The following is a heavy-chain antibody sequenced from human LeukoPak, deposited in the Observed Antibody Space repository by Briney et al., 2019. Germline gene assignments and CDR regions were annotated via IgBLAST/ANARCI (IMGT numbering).Heavy chain of an antibody. V-gene: IGHV3-48*03. CDR1: GSTFSSYE. D-gene: IGHD5-18*01. J-gene: IGHJ4*02. Sequence: PGGSLRLSCAASGSTFSSYEMNWVRQAPGKGLEWVSYISSSGTTIYYADSVKGRFTISRDNSKNTLYLQMNSLRAEDTAVYYCAKPEGGTAMVYYFDYWGQGTLVTVSS. CDR2: ISSSGTTI. CDR3: AKPEGGTAMVYYFDY.